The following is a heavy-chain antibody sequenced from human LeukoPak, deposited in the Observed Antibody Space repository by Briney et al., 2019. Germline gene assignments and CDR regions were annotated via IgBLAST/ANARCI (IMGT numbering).Heavy chain of an antibody. D-gene: IGHD6-13*01. V-gene: IGHV1-18*01. CDR1: GYTFTSYG. Sequence: ASVEVSCKASGYTFTSYGISWVRQAPGQGLEWMGWISAYNGNTNYAQKLQGRVTMTTDTSTSTAYMELRSLRSDDTAVYYCARDLFAASPLDYWGQGTLVTVSS. CDR3: ARDLFAASPLDY. CDR2: ISAYNGNT. J-gene: IGHJ4*02.